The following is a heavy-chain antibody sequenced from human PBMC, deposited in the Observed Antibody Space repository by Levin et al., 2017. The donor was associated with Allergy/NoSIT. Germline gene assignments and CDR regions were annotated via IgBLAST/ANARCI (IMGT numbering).Heavy chain of an antibody. J-gene: IGHJ6*03. CDR2: INHSGST. Sequence: SQTLSLTCAVYGGSFSGYYWSWIRQPPGKGLEWIGEINHSGSTNYNPSLKSRVTISVDTSKNQFSLKLSSVTAADTAVYYCARESGFGIAAAGHYYYYYYMDVWGKGTTVTVSS. CDR1: GGSFSGYY. CDR3: ARESGFGIAAAGHYYYYYYMDV. D-gene: IGHD6-13*01. V-gene: IGHV4-34*01.